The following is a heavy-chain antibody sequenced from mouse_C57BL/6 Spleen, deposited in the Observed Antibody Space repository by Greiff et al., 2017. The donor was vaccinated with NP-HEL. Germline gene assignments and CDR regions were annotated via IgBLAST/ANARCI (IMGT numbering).Heavy chain of an antibody. CDR2: ISDGGSYT. CDR3: ARPTGTWYFDY. Sequence: EVMLVESGGGLVKPGGSLKLSCAASGFTFSSYAMSWVRQTPEKRLEWVATISDGGSYTYYPDNVKGRFTISRDNAKNNLYLQMSHLKSEDTAMYYCARPTGTWYFDYWGQGTTLTVSS. CDR1: GFTFSSYA. J-gene: IGHJ2*01. V-gene: IGHV5-4*03. D-gene: IGHD4-1*02.